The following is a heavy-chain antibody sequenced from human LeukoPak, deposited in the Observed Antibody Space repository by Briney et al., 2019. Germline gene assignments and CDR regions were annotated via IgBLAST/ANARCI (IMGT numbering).Heavy chain of an antibody. CDR1: GFTFSSYG. J-gene: IGHJ4*02. CDR2: IRYDGSNK. CDR3: AKDGVPSRWFGRNYFDY. Sequence: GGSLRLSCAASGFTFSSYGMHWVRQAPGKRLEWVAFIRYDGSNKYYADSVKGRFTISRDNSKNTLYVQMNNLRAEDTAVYYCAKDGVPSRWFGRNYFDYWGQGTLVTVSS. D-gene: IGHD3-10*01. V-gene: IGHV3-30*02.